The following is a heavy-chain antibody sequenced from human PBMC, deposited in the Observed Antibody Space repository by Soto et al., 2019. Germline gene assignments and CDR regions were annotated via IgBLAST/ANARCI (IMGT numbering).Heavy chain of an antibody. CDR1: GFTFSSYG. V-gene: IGHV3-33*01. CDR3: AREVGYCSGGSCYDYYYGMDV. J-gene: IGHJ6*02. CDR2: IWYDGSNK. D-gene: IGHD2-15*01. Sequence: GGSLRLSCAASGFTFSSYGMHWVRQAPGKGLEWVAVIWYDGSNKYYADSVKGRFTISRDNSKNTLYLQMNSLRAEDTAVYYCAREVGYCSGGSCYDYYYGMDVWGQGTTVTVSS.